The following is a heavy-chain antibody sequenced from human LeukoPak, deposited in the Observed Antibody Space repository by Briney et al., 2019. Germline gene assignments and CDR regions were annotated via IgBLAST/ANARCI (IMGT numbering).Heavy chain of an antibody. CDR3: ARPAVPAATEYYYGMDV. D-gene: IGHD2-2*01. J-gene: IGHJ6*04. CDR1: GYSFTSYW. V-gene: IGHV5-10-1*01. Sequence: GESLKISCKGSGYSFTSYWISWVRQMPGKGLEWMGRIDPSDSYTNYSPSFQGHVTISADKSISTAYLQWSSLKASDTAMYYCARPAVPAATEYYYGMDVWGKGTTVTVSS. CDR2: IDPSDSYT.